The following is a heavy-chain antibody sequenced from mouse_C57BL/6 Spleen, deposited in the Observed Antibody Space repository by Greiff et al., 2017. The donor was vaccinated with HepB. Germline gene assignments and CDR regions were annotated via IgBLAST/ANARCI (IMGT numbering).Heavy chain of an antibody. CDR3: ARGAYYKDY. D-gene: IGHD2-12*01. CDR1: GYTFTSYW. V-gene: IGHV1-52*01. CDR2: IDPSDSET. Sequence: QVQLKQSGAELVRPGSSVKLSCKASGYTFTSYWMHWVKQRPIQGLEWIGNIDPSDSETHYNQKFKDKATLTVDKSSSTAYMQLSSLTSEDSAVYYCARGAYYKDYWGQGTTLTVSS. J-gene: IGHJ2*01.